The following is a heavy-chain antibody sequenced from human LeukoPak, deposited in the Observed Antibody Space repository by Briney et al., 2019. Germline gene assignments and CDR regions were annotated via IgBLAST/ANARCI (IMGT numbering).Heavy chain of an antibody. V-gene: IGHV3-7*01. CDR3: AKEGAYPIITYDS. CDR2: IKRDGNEK. D-gene: IGHD3-10*01. CDR1: GFTFSRYW. J-gene: IGHJ5*01. Sequence: GGSLRLSCAASGFTFSRYWVNWVRQAPGKGLEWVANIKRDGNEKNYVDSVKGRFSISRDNAKNSLYLQMDSLRAEDTAVYYCAKEGAYPIITYDSWGQGALVTVSS.